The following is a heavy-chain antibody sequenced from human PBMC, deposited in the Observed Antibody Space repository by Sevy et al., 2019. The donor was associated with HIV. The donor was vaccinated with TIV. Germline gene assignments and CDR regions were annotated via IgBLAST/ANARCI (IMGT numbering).Heavy chain of an antibody. Sequence: SETLSLTCSVSGGSISNETYDWNWIRQPAGKGLEWIGRIYASGSTIYNPSLKSRVTISVDTSKTHFSLELNSVTAADTAVYYCARGAPQVDWLQFSRAFDYWGQGSLVTVSS. D-gene: IGHD5-12*01. CDR1: GGSISNETYD. J-gene: IGHJ4*02. CDR3: ARGAPQVDWLQFSRAFDY. V-gene: IGHV4-61*02. CDR2: IYASGST.